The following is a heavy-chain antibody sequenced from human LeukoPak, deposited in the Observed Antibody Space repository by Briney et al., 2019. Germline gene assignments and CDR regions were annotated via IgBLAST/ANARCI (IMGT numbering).Heavy chain of an antibody. CDR3: AKQNVYSSSWTHAFDI. Sequence: PGGSLRLSCAASGFTFSSYAMSWVRQAPGKGLEWVSAISGSGGSTYYADSVKGRFTISRDNSKNTLYLQMNSLRAEDTAVYYCAKQNVYSSSWTHAFDIWGQGTMVTVSS. CDR2: ISGSGGST. J-gene: IGHJ3*02. V-gene: IGHV3-23*01. D-gene: IGHD6-13*01. CDR1: GFTFSSYA.